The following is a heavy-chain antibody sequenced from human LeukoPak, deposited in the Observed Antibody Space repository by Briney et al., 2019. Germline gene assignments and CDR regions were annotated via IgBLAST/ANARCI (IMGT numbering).Heavy chain of an antibody. Sequence: PSETLSLTCTVSGGSFNSSDYFWGWIRQPPGKGLEWIGSIYYIGSTYYNPSLRSRVTISVDTSKNQFSLKLSSVTAADTAVYYCARQTTMGEPRPHLFDSWGQGSLVTVSS. CDR3: ARQTTMGEPRPHLFDS. V-gene: IGHV4-39*01. CDR2: IYYIGST. CDR1: GGSFNSSDYF. D-gene: IGHD3-16*01. J-gene: IGHJ4*02.